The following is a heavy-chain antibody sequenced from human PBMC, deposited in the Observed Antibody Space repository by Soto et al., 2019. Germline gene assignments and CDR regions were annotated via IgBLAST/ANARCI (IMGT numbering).Heavy chain of an antibody. J-gene: IGHJ4*02. D-gene: IGHD1-26*01. CDR3: ARDKVEEGGRCYFDY. CDR2: ISYDGSNK. V-gene: IGHV3-30-3*01. CDR1: GFTFSSYA. Sequence: PGGSLRLSCAASGFTFSSYAMHWVRQAPGRGLEWVAVISYDGSNKYYADSVKGRFTISRDNSKTTLYLKMNSLRAEDTAVYYCARDKVEEGGRCYFDYRGQGTLVNVSS.